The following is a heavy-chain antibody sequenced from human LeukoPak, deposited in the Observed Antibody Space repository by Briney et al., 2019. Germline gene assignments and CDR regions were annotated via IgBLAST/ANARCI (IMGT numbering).Heavy chain of an antibody. CDR1: GYTFTSYA. D-gene: IGHD2-21*02. CDR2: INAGNGNT. V-gene: IGHV1-3*01. CDR3: ARGPHGDCVDY. J-gene: IGHJ4*02. Sequence: ASVKVSCKASGYTFTSYAMHWVRQAPGQRLEWMGWINAGNGNTKYSQKFQGRVTITRDTSASTAYMALSSLRSEDTAVYYCARGPHGDCVDYWGQGTLVTVSS.